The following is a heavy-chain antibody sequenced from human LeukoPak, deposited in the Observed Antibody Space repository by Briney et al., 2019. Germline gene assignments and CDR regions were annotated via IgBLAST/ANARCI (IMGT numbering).Heavy chain of an antibody. CDR2: IVVGSGNT. CDR3: AAVSGIRGYSYTFDY. D-gene: IGHD5-18*01. V-gene: IGHV1-58*01. CDR1: GFTFTSSA. J-gene: IGHJ4*02. Sequence: SAKVSCKASGFTFTSSAVQWVRQARGQRLEWIGWIVVGSGNTNYAQKFQERVTITRDMSTSTAYMELSSLRSEDTAVYYCAAVSGIRGYSYTFDYWGQGTLVTVSS.